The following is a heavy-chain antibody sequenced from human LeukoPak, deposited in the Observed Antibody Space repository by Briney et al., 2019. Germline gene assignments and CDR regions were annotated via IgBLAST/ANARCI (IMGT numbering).Heavy chain of an antibody. CDR2: ISYDGSNK. J-gene: IGHJ4*02. D-gene: IGHD3-10*01. CDR1: GFTFSSYA. Sequence: GRSLRLSCAASGFTFSSYAMHWVRQAPGKGLEWVAVISYDGSNKYYADSVKGRFTISRDNSKNTLYLQMNSLRAEDTAVYYCAKGTTMARGVNIGFDYWGQGTLVTVSS. CDR3: AKGTTMARGVNIGFDY. V-gene: IGHV3-30-3*01.